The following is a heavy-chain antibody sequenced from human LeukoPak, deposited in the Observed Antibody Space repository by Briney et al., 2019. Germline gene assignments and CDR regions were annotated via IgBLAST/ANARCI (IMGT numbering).Heavy chain of an antibody. CDR3: AGLGTPY. Sequence: GGSLRLSSAASGFTFSDHNMDWVRQAPGKWLEWVGRIKNKTNNYTARYTASAQRSFTIARDDLKSSLYLQMNRLKTEDTAVYYSAGLGTPYRGQGTLVTVSS. J-gene: IGHJ4*02. D-gene: IGHD3-16*01. V-gene: IGHV3-72*01. CDR2: IKNKTNNYTA. CDR1: GFTFSDHN.